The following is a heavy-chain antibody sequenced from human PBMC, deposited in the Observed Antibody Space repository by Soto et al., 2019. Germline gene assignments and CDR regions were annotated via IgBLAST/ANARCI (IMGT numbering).Heavy chain of an antibody. CDR2: ISANNGNT. Sequence: QVQLVQSGAEVKKPGASVKVSCKASGYTFTNYGISWVRQAPGQGLEWMGWISANNGNTNYEQKLQGRVTMTTDTSTSTAYTDLRSLRSDDTAVYYCARDGGSYALDDWGQGTLVTVSS. D-gene: IGHD1-26*01. V-gene: IGHV1-18*01. CDR1: GYTFTNYG. CDR3: ARDGGSYALDD. J-gene: IGHJ4*02.